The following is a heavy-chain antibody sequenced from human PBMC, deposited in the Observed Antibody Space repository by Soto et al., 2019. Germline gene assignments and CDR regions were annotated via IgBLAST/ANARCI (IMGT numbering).Heavy chain of an antibody. J-gene: IGHJ4*02. V-gene: IGHV3-30*18. Sequence: PGGSLRLSCAASGFTFSSYCRHWVRQAPGKGLEWVAVISYDGSNKYYADSVKGRFTISRDNSKNTLYLQMNSLRAEDTAVYYCAKSPSYYYDSSGYYDWGQGTLVTVSS. CDR1: GFTFSSYC. CDR2: ISYDGSNK. D-gene: IGHD3-22*01. CDR3: AKSPSYYYDSSGYYD.